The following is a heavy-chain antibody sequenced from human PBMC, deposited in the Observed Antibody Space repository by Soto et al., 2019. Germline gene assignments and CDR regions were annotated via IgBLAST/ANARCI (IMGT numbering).Heavy chain of an antibody. CDR3: AKYRGYYYGSGLLVDV. V-gene: IGHV3-23*01. CDR2: ISGSGGST. CDR1: GFTFSSYA. Sequence: GGSLRLSCAASGFTFSSYAMSWVRQTPGKGLEWVSAISGSGGSTYYADSVKGRFTISRDNSKNTLYLQMNSLRAEDTAVYYCAKYRGYYYGSGLLVDVWGQGTTVTVSS. D-gene: IGHD3-10*01. J-gene: IGHJ6*02.